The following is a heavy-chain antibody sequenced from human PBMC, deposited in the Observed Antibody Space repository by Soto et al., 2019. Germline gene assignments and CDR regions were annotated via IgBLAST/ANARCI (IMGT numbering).Heavy chain of an antibody. CDR3: ARHDDYSNSLDY. D-gene: IGHD4-4*01. Sequence: QVQLQESGPGLVNPSGTLSLTCAVSGDSISSDNWWSWVRQTPGKGLEWLGEIYHSGSTTYNPSLRSRVTISMDKSKNQFSLRLSSVTAADTAVYYCARHDDYSNSLDYWGQGTLVTVSS. CDR1: GDSISSDNW. V-gene: IGHV4-4*02. CDR2: IYHSGST. J-gene: IGHJ4*02.